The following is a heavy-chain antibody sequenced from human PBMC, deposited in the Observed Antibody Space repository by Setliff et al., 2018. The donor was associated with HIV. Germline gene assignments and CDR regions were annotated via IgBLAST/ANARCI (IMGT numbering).Heavy chain of an antibody. CDR2: IYHTGNT. J-gene: IGHJ5*02. CDR3: ARGRSYYDSSGYYYNWFDP. CDR1: GGSISSDKW. V-gene: IGHV4-4*02. Sequence: PSETLSLTCTVSGGSISSDKWWDWVRQPPGKGLEWIGEIYHTGNTNYDPSLKSRVTMSVDKSKNQFSLKLSSVTAADTAVYYCARGRSYYDSSGYYYNWFDPWGQGTLVTVSS. D-gene: IGHD3-22*01.